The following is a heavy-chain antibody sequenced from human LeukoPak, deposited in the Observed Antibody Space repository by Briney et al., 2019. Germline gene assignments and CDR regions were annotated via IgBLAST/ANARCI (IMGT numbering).Heavy chain of an antibody. CDR3: ARDTRVDPTLDY. CDR2: ISGSGGST. D-gene: IGHD3-9*01. CDR1: GFTFSSYA. J-gene: IGHJ4*02. Sequence: PGGSLRLSCAASGFTFSSYAMSWVRQAPGKGLEWVSAISGSGGSTYYADSVKGRFTISRDNSKNTLYLQMNSLRAEDTAVYYCARDTRVDPTLDYWGQGTLVTVSS. V-gene: IGHV3-23*01.